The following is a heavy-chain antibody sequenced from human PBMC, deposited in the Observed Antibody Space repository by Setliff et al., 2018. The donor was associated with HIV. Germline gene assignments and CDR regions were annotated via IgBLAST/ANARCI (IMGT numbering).Heavy chain of an antibody. V-gene: IGHV3-7*03. J-gene: IGHJ4*02. CDR2: VTSEK. Sequence: TGGSLRLSCAASGFHFSSHAIHWVRQAPGKGLEWVALVTSEKYYVDSVKGRFTISRDNAQNSLYLQMSSLKVEDTAVYYCARDLAYWGQGTLVTVSS. CDR1: GFHFSSHA. CDR3: ARDLAY.